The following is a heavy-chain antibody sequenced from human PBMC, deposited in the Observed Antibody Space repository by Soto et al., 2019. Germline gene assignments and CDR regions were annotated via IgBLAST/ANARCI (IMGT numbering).Heavy chain of an antibody. V-gene: IGHV4-59*01. Sequence: SETLSLTCTVSGGSISSYYWSWIRQPPGKGLEWIGYIYYSGSTNYNPSLKSRVTISVDTSKNQFSLKLSSVTAADTAVYYCARDKRDGFYYFDYWGQGTLVTAPQ. CDR2: IYYSGST. CDR3: ARDKRDGFYYFDY. CDR1: GGSISSYY. D-gene: IGHD3-10*01. J-gene: IGHJ4*02.